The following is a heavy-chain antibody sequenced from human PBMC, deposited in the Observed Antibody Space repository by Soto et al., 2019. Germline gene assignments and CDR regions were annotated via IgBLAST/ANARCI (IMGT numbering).Heavy chain of an antibody. Sequence: PGGSLRLSCAASGFTFSIYAMHWVRQAPGKGLEWGAVISYDGRIEYYADSVKGRFTISRDNSKNTLYLQMNSLRGDDTAVYYCARDRAAVAGYYHYDLDVWGQGNTVTVYS. D-gene: IGHD6-19*01. J-gene: IGHJ6*02. CDR2: ISYDGRIE. CDR3: ARDRAAVAGYYHYDLDV. CDR1: GFTFSIYA. V-gene: IGHV3-30*04.